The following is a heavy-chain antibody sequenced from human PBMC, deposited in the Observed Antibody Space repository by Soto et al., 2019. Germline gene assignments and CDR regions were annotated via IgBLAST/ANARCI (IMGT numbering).Heavy chain of an antibody. V-gene: IGHV1-69*13. J-gene: IGHJ4*02. CDR3: PRAYVATAMVTHVRQYFDY. Sequence: VASVKISFKASRGTYSRYASSWMRQAGGQGREWMGGIIPIFGTANDAPKFQGRATMTADESTSTAYMEVSSPRSEDTAGHYCPRAYVATAMVTHVRQYFDYWGQGTLVTVPS. D-gene: IGHD5-18*01. CDR1: RGTYSRYA. CDR2: IIPIFGTA.